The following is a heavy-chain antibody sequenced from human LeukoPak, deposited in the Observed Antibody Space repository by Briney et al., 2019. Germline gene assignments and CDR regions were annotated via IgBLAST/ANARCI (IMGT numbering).Heavy chain of an antibody. V-gene: IGHV4-59*01. CDR2: IYYSGST. CDR1: GGSFSGYY. J-gene: IGHJ5*02. CDR3: ARVPRGP. Sequence: PSETLSLTCVVYGGSFSGYYWSWIRQPPGKGLEWIGYIYYSGSTNYNPSLKSRVTISVDTSKNQFSLKLSSVTAADTAVYYCARVPRGPWGQGTLVTVSS.